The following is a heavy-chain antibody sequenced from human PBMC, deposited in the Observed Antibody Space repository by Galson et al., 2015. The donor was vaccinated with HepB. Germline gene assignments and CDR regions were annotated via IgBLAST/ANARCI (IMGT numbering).Heavy chain of an antibody. J-gene: IGHJ3*02. CDR2: IYDSGST. CDR1: GGSISSGDYY. Sequence: TLSLTCTVSGGSISSGDYYWSWIRQPPGKGLEWIGYIYDSGSTNYNSSLKSRLTISIDTSKNQFSLRLSSVTAADTAVYYCARVPYNKYTYPFSGGPFDIWGQGTMVTVSS. CDR3: ARVPYNKYTYPFSGGPFDI. V-gene: IGHV4-30-4*01. D-gene: IGHD5-18*01.